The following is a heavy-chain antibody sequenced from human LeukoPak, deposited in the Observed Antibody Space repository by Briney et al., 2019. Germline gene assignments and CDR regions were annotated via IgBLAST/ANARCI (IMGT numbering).Heavy chain of an antibody. CDR3: AREIESRVVVAATHAFDI. CDR1: GFTFSSYA. Sequence: GGSLRLSCAASGFTFSSYAMHWVRQAPGKGLEWVAVISYDGSNKYYADSVKGRFTISRDNSKNTLYLQMNSLRAEDTAVYYCAREIESRVVVAATHAFDIWGQGTMVTASS. V-gene: IGHV3-30*04. J-gene: IGHJ3*02. CDR2: ISYDGSNK. D-gene: IGHD2-15*01.